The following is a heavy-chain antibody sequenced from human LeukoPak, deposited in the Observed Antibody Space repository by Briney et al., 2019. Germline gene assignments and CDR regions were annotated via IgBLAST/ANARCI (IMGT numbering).Heavy chain of an antibody. D-gene: IGHD6-13*01. Sequence: SVKVSCKASGGTLSSYAISWVRQAPGQGLEWMGGIIPIFGTANYAQKFQGRVTITADESTSTAYMEVSSLTSQDTAVYHCARGNRLYTSSWSSLAFDIWGQGTMVTVSS. V-gene: IGHV1-69*01. CDR3: ARGNRLYTSSWSSLAFDI. J-gene: IGHJ3*02. CDR1: GGTLSSYA. CDR2: IIPIFGTA.